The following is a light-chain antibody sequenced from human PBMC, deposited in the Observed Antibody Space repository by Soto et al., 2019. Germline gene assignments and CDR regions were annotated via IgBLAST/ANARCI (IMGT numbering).Light chain of an antibody. Sequence: QSVLTQPPSASGSPGQSVTISCTGTSSDVGGYNYVSWYQLHPGKAPKVMIYEVSKRPSGVPDRFSGSKSGNTASLTVSGLQAEDEADYYCSSYAGSNAWVFGGGTKLTVL. CDR2: EVS. V-gene: IGLV2-8*01. J-gene: IGLJ3*02. CDR1: SSDVGGYNY. CDR3: SSYAGSNAWV.